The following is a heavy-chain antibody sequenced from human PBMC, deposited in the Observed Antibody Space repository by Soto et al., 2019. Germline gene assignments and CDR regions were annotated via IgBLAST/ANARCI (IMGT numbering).Heavy chain of an antibody. CDR3: AKDHCKNGVCYWGH. Sequence: EVYLLDSGGDLVQPGGSLRLSCSASGFTFSNYAMNWIRQAPGKGLEWVSVVSAGGDRAYYADSVKGRFTISRDNSKNMMYLQMNSLRVEDTAIYYCAKDHCKNGVCYWGHWGRGTLVTVSS. CDR1: GFTFSNYA. D-gene: IGHD2-8*01. V-gene: IGHV3-23*01. J-gene: IGHJ4*01. CDR2: VSAGGDRA.